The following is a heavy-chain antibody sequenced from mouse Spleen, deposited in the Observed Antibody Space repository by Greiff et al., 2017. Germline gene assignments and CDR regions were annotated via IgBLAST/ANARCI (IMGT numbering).Heavy chain of an antibody. Sequence: QVQLQQSGAELAKPGASVKLSCKASGYTFTSYWMYWVKQRPGQGLEWIGYINPSSGYTKYNQKFKDKATLTADKSSSTAYMQLSSLTYEDSAVYYCAMAYYGNYVFAYWGQGTLVTVSA. CDR1: GYTFTSYW. CDR2: INPSSGYT. V-gene: IGHV1-7*01. CDR3: AMAYYGNYVFAY. D-gene: IGHD2-10*01. J-gene: IGHJ3*01.